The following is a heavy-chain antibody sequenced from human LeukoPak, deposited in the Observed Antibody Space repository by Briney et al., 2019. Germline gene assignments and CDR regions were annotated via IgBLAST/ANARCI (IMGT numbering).Heavy chain of an antibody. D-gene: IGHD6-13*01. J-gene: IGHJ4*02. CDR1: GFTFSSYA. V-gene: IGHV3-23*01. CDR3: AILPGYSSGWYEVNY. CDR2: ISGSGAST. Sequence: GGSLRLSCAASGFTFSSYAMSWVRQAPGKWLEWVSGISGSGASTYYADSVKGRFTISRDNSRNTLYLQMNSPRAEDTAVYYCAILPGYSSGWYEVNYWGQGTLVTVSS.